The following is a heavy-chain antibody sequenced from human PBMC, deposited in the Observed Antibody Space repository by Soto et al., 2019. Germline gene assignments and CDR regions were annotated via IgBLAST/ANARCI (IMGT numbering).Heavy chain of an antibody. CDR3: AREGMNGVWSQSYYYGMDV. CDR1: GYTFTGYY. V-gene: IGHV1-2*02. D-gene: IGHD2-8*01. Sequence: GASVKVSCKASGYTFTGYYMHWVRQAPGQGLEWMGWINPNSGGTNYAQKFQGRVTMTRDTSISTAYMELSRLRSDDTAVYYCAREGMNGVWSQSYYYGMDVWGQGTTVTVSS. CDR2: INPNSGGT. J-gene: IGHJ6*02.